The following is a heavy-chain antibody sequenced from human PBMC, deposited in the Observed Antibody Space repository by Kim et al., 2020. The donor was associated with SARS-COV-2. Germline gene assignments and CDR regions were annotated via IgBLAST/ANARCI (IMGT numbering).Heavy chain of an antibody. CDR3: ARGETVLAY. CDR1: GGSISSYY. J-gene: IGHJ4*02. Sequence: SETLSLTCTVSGGSISSYYWNWIRQPPGRGLEWVGSIYSSGITNYNPSLKSRITISVDTSKNQFSLKLSSVTAADTAVYFCARGETVLAYWGQGTLVTVS. V-gene: IGHV4-59*01. D-gene: IGHD4-4*01. CDR2: IYSSGIT.